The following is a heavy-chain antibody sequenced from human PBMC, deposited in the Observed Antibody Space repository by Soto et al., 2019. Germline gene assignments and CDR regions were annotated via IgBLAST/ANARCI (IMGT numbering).Heavy chain of an antibody. CDR2: VYYTGST. V-gene: IGHV4-30-4*01. Sequence: SETPSLTCTVSGASIRSTDYYWSWIRQAPGKGLEWIGSVYYTGSTYYNPSLMSRLTISVDTSKNQFSLKLTSVTAADTAVYYCAARHFWSGPWTDTRLDYWGQGTLVTVSS. CDR3: AARHFWSGPWTDTRLDY. D-gene: IGHD3-3*02. J-gene: IGHJ4*02. CDR1: GASIRSTDYY.